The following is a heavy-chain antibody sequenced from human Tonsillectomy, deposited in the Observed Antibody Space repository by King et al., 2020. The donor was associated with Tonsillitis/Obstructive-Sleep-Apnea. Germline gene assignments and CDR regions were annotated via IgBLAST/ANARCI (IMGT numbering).Heavy chain of an antibody. V-gene: IGHV3-23*04. CDR1: AFTFNKYA. J-gene: IGHJ4*02. CDR2: ISDSGVYT. Sequence: VQLVESGGDLVQPGGSLRLSCAASAFTFNKYAMTWVRQAPGKGLEWVSCISDSGVYTYYADSVKGRFTISRDNDWNTLSLQMNSLRDEDTAVYYCARVVYETNANKFDYWGQGTLVTVSS. D-gene: IGHD2-8*02. CDR3: ARVVYETNANKFDY.